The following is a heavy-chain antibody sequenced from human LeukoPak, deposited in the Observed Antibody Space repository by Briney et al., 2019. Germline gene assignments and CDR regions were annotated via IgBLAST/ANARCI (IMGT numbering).Heavy chain of an antibody. CDR1: GFTFSSYW. D-gene: IGHD4-17*01. CDR2: IKQDGSEK. Sequence: GGSLRLSCAASGFTFSSYWMSWVRQAPGKGLEWVANIKQDGSEKYYVDSVKGRFTISRDNAKNSLCLQMNSLRAEDTAVYYCAREGHDYGDYVGILDYWGQGTLVTVSS. J-gene: IGHJ4*02. CDR3: AREGHDYGDYVGILDY. V-gene: IGHV3-7*01.